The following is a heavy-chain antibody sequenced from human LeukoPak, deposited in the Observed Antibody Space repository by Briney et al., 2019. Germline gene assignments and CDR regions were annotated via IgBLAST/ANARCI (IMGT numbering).Heavy chain of an antibody. V-gene: IGHV3-30*04. D-gene: IGHD6-13*01. CDR1: GFTLTSYA. Sequence: GGSLSLSCAASGFTLTSYAVYWVRQAPGKGLEWVAVMSHDGRKEYYADSVKGRFTISRDNSKNTLFLEMNSLRAEDTAVYYCARDGEQLLVLHYFDYWGQGTLVTVSS. CDR2: MSHDGRKE. CDR3: ARDGEQLLVLHYFDY. J-gene: IGHJ4*02.